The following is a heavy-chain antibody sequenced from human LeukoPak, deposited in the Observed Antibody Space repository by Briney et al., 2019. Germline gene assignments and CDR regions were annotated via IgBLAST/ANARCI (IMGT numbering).Heavy chain of an antibody. V-gene: IGHV1-8*01. Sequence: GASVKVSCKASGYTFTSYGINWVRQATGQGLEWMGWMNPDSGNTGYAHKFQGRVTITRNTSISTAYMELSSLRSEDTAVYYCARARVPRDAFDIWGQGTMVTVSS. J-gene: IGHJ3*02. CDR2: MNPDSGNT. CDR3: ARARVPRDAFDI. CDR1: GYTFTSYG. D-gene: IGHD3-10*01.